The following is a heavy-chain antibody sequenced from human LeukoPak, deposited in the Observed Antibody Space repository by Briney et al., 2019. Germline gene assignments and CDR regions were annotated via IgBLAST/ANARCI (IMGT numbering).Heavy chain of an antibody. CDR1: GGSISSYY. Sequence: SETLSLTCTVSGGSISSYYWSWIRQLPGKGLEWIGYIYYSGSTNYNPSLKSRVTISVDTSKNQFSLKLSSVTAADTAVYYCARSRRSSSFDYWGQGTLVTVSS. CDR3: ARSRRSSSFDY. D-gene: IGHD6-13*01. CDR2: IYYSGST. J-gene: IGHJ4*02. V-gene: IGHV4-59*01.